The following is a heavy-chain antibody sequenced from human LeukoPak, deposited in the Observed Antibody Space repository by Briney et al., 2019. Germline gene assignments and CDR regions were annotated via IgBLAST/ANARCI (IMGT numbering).Heavy chain of an antibody. J-gene: IGHJ4*02. CDR2: IYYSGSD. Sequence: SETLSLTCTVSGGSISSRSYYWGWIRQPPGTGLEWIGSIYYSGSDYYNMSLRSRVIISLDTSKNQFSLKLKSVTAADTAVYYCARDKGSSGWYDYWGQGTLVTVSS. CDR3: ARDKGSSGWYDY. V-gene: IGHV4-39*07. CDR1: GGSISSRSYY. D-gene: IGHD6-19*01.